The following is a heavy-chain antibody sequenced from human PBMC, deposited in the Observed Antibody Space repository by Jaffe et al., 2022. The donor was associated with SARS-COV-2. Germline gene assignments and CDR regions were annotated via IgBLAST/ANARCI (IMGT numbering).Heavy chain of an antibody. Sequence: QVQLQESGPGLVKPSQTLSLTCTVSGGSISSGSYYWSWIRQPAGKGLEWIGRIYTSGSTNYNPSLKSRVTISVDTSKNQFSLKLSSVTAADTAVYYCARGPTNPYYYYGMDVWGQGTTVTVSS. CDR3: ARGPTNPYYYYGMDV. V-gene: IGHV4-61*02. CDR1: GGSISSGSYY. D-gene: IGHD2-8*01. CDR2: IYTSGST. J-gene: IGHJ6*02.